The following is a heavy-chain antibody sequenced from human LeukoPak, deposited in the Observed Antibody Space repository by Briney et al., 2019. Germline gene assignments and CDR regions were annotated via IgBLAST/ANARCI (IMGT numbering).Heavy chain of an antibody. D-gene: IGHD3-22*01. CDR1: GYAFTSYG. V-gene: IGHV1-18*01. J-gene: IGHJ4*02. Sequence: ASVKVSCKASGYAFTSYGISWVRQAPGQGLEWMGWISAYNGNTNYAQKLQGRVTMTTDTSTSTAYMELRSLRSDDTAVYYCAKGANYYYDSSGHFDYWGQGTLVTVSS. CDR2: ISAYNGNT. CDR3: AKGANYYYDSSGHFDY.